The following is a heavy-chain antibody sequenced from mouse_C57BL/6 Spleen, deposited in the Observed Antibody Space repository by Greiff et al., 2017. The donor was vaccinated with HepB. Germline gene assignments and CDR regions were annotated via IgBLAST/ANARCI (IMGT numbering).Heavy chain of an antibody. J-gene: IGHJ2*01. CDR2: INYDGSST. Sequence: EVQLQESEGGLVQPGSSMKLSCTASGFTFSDYYMAWVRQVPEKGLEWVANINYDGSSTYYLDSLKSRFIISRDNAKNILYLQMSSLKSEDTATYYCARRASYGYFDYWGQGTTLTVSS. V-gene: IGHV5-16*01. D-gene: IGHD1-1*01. CDR3: ARRASYGYFDY. CDR1: GFTFSDYY.